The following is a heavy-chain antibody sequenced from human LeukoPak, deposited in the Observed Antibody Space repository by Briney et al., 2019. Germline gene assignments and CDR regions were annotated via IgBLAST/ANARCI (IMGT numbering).Heavy chain of an antibody. Sequence: GGSLRLSCAASGFTFSSYEMNWVRQAPGKGLEWVSYISSSGSTIYYADSVKGRFTISRDNAKNSLYLQMNSLRAEDTAVYHCARGYYDSSGYCDYWGQGTLVTVSS. CDR2: ISSSGSTI. J-gene: IGHJ4*02. CDR3: ARGYYDSSGYCDY. CDR1: GFTFSSYE. D-gene: IGHD3-22*01. V-gene: IGHV3-48*03.